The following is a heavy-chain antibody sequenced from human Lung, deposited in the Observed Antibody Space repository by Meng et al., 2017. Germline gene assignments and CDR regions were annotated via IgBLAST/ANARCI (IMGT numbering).Heavy chain of an antibody. D-gene: IGHD6-13*01. J-gene: IGHJ4*02. CDR2: INPKSGDT. CDR1: GYPFPDYW. CDR3: ARDEDISAAGKLFGDY. V-gene: IGHV1-2*06. Sequence: VQRGQSWMEVKKPGAAWKASCKASGYPFPDYWLHWVRRAPGQGLEWMGRINPKSGDTHYAQRFQGRVTMTGDTSISTAYMELSGLRSDDTAMYYCARDEDISAAGKLFGDYWGQGTLVTVSS.